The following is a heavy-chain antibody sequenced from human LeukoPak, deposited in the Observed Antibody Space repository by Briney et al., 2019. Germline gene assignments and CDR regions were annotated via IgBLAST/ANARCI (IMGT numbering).Heavy chain of an antibody. V-gene: IGHV4-34*01. J-gene: IGHJ4*02. CDR2: INHSGST. CDR1: GGSFSGYY. CDR3: ARFGSGWHYFDY. D-gene: IGHD6-19*01. Sequence: SEALSLTCAVYGGSFSGYYWSWIRQPLGKGLEWIGEINHSGSTNYNPSLKSRVTISVDTSKNQFSLKLSSVTAADTAVYYCARFGSGWHYFDYWGQGTLVTVSS.